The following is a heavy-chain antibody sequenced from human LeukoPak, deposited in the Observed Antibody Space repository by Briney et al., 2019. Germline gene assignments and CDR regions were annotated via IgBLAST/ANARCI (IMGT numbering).Heavy chain of an antibody. CDR3: ARGGGGSRCPRT. CDR2: INHSGST. CDR1: GGSFSGYY. V-gene: IGHV4-34*01. Sequence: PSETLSLTCAVYGGSFSGYYWSWIRQPPGKGLEWIGEINHSGSTNYNPSLKSRVTISVDTSKNQFSLKLSSVTAADTAVYYCARGGGGSRCPRTWGQGTLVTVSS. J-gene: IGHJ5*02. D-gene: IGHD2-15*01.